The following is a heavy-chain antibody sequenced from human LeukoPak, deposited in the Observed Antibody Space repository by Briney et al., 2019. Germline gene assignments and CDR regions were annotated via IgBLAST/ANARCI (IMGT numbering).Heavy chain of an antibody. CDR3: ASREYYYDSSAYFDY. V-gene: IGHV4-59*12. CDR1: GGSISSYY. J-gene: IGHJ4*02. Sequence: SETLSLTCTVSGGSISSYYWSWIRQPPGKGLEWIGYIYYSGSTNYNPSLKSRVTISVDTSKNQFSLKLSSVTAADTAVYYCASREYYYDSSAYFDYWGQGTLVTVSS. CDR2: IYYSGST. D-gene: IGHD3-22*01.